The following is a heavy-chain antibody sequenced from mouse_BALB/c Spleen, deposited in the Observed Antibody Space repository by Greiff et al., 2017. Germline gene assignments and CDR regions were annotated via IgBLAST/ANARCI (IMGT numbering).Heavy chain of an antibody. CDR1: GYTFTSYV. Sequence: EVKLVESGPELVKPGASVKMSCKASGYTFTSYVMHWVKQKPGQGLEWIGYINPYNDGTKYNEKFKGKATLTSDKSSSTAYMELSSLTSEDSAVYYCARRGNSYAMDYWGQGTSVTVSS. V-gene: IGHV1-14*01. CDR2: INPYNDGT. J-gene: IGHJ4*01. D-gene: IGHD2-1*01. CDR3: ARRGNSYAMDY.